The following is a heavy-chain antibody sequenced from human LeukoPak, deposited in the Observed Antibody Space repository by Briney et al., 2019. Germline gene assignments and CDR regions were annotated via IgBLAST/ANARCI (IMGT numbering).Heavy chain of an antibody. D-gene: IGHD5-24*01. J-gene: IGHJ6*02. CDR3: ASREKGYYYGMDV. Sequence: GGSLRLSCAASGFTVRSDYMSWVRQAPGKGLEWVSLLYSSDSTYYEDSVKGRFTISRDNSKNTLYLQMNSLRAEDTAVYYCASREKGYYYGMDVWGQGTTVTVSS. CDR2: LYSSDST. V-gene: IGHV3-66*01. CDR1: GFTVRSDY.